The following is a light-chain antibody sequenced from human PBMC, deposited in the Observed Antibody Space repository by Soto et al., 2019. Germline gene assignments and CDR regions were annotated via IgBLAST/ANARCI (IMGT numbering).Light chain of an antibody. CDR1: QSVSSY. CDR2: GAS. V-gene: IGKV3-15*01. CDR3: QHFGGTTFT. Sequence: EIVMTQSPATLSVSPGERVTLSCRASQSVSSYLAWYQQKPGQAPRLLIYGASTRATGVPARFSGGGSGTEFTLTISRLEPGDFAVYYCQHFGGTTFTFGQGTRLEIK. J-gene: IGKJ5*01.